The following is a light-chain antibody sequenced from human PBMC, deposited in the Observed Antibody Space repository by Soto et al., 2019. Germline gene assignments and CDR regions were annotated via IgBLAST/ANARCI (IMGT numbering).Light chain of an antibody. CDR2: GAS. J-gene: IGKJ1*01. CDR3: QQYNNWPRT. Sequence: EIMMTQSPATLSVSPGERATHSFRASQSVSSDLAWYHQKPGQAPRLLIYGASTRATGIPARFSGSGSGTELTIPINSRQSEDFAVYYCQQYNNWPRTFGQGTKVDI. V-gene: IGKV3-15*01. CDR1: QSVSSD.